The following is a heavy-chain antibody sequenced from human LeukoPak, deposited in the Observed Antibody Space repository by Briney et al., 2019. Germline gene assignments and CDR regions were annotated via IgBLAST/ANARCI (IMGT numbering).Heavy chain of an antibody. CDR2: IYYSGST. D-gene: IGHD2-15*01. J-gene: IGHJ4*02. V-gene: IGHV4-31*03. CDR1: GGSISSGGYY. Sequence: SQTLSLTCTVSGGSISSGGYYWRWIRQHPGKGLEWIGYIYYSGSTYYNPSRKSRLTISVNTSKNQFSLKLSSVTAADTAVYYCASGKYCSGYPPGPFDYWGQGTLVTVSS. CDR3: ASGKYCSGYPPGPFDY.